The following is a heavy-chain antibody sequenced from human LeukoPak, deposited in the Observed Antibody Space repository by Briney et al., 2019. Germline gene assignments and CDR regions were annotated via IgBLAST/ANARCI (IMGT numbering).Heavy chain of an antibody. CDR3: ARDSDDYYDSSGYHRGNY. V-gene: IGHV3-48*01. D-gene: IGHD3-22*01. CDR1: GFTFSSYS. J-gene: IGHJ4*02. CDR2: ISSSSSTI. Sequence: GGSLRLSCAASGFTFSSYSMNWVRQAPGKGLEWVSYISSSSSTIYYADSVKGRFTISRDNAKNSLYLQMNSLRAEDTAVYYCARDSDDYYDSSGYHRGNYWGQGTPVTVSS.